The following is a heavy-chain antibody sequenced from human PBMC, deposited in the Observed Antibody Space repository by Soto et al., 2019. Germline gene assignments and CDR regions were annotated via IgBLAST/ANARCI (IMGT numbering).Heavy chain of an antibody. Sequence: SLRLSCTASGFTFGDYAMSWFRQAPGKGLEWVGFIRSKAYGGTTEYAASVKGRFSISRDDSKSIAYLQMNSLKTEDTDVYYCTRDWELQIVGATTFDYWGQGNLVTVSS. V-gene: IGHV3-49*03. CDR3: TRDWELQIVGATTFDY. J-gene: IGHJ4*02. CDR1: GFTFGDYA. CDR2: IRSKAYGGTT. D-gene: IGHD1-26*01.